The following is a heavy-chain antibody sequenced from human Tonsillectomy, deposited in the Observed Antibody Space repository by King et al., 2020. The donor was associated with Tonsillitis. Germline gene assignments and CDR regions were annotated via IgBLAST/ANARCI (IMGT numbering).Heavy chain of an antibody. V-gene: IGHV4-34*01. CDR2: INRGGST. CDR3: AREERLGCSRGSCYSGSTGMVGGLEA. Sequence: VQLQQWGAGLLKPSETLSLTCAVYGGSFSGYYWNWIRQPPGRGLEWMGEINRGGSTNYNPSLKSRVTISVNTSKNQFSLKLRPGTAADTAVYYCAREERLGCSRGSCYSGSTGMVGGLEAWGQGTTVTVSS. CDR1: GGSFSGYY. D-gene: IGHD2-15*01. J-gene: IGHJ6*02.